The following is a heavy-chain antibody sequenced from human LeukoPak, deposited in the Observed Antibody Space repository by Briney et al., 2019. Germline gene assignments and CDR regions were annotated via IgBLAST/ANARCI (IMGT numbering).Heavy chain of an antibody. Sequence: PGGSLRLSCAASGFTFSSYAMTWVRQAPGKGLEWVSGIYASGAATHYADTVKGRFTISRDNSKNTLYLQMNSLRAEDTAVYYCAKGSGWYVGYFDYWGQGTLVTVSS. CDR1: GFTFSSYA. V-gene: IGHV3-23*01. J-gene: IGHJ4*02. D-gene: IGHD6-19*01. CDR3: AKGSGWYVGYFDY. CDR2: IYASGAAT.